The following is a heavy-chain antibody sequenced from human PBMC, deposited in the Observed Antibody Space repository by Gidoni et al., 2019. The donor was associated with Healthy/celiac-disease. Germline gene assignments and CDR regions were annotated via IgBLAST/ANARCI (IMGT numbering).Heavy chain of an antibody. J-gene: IGHJ5*02. CDR3: ARGLELRFLDRGGWFDP. Sequence: QVQLVESGGGVVQPGRSLSLSCAASGFTFRSYGMHWVRQAPGKGLEWVAVIWYDGSNKYYADSVKGRFTISRDNSKNTLYLQMNSLRAEDTAVYYCARGLELRFLDRGGWFDPWGQGTLVTVSS. CDR1: GFTFRSYG. V-gene: IGHV3-33*01. D-gene: IGHD3-3*01. CDR2: IWYDGSNK.